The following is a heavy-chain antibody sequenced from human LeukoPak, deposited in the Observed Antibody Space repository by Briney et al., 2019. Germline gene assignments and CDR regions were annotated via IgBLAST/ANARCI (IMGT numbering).Heavy chain of an antibody. Sequence: ASVKVSCKASGYTFTSYYMHWVRQAPGQGLEWMGWISAYNGNTNYAQKLQGRVTMTTDTSTSTAYMELRSLRSDDTAVYYCARGNLYNRNVDVWGKGTTVTVSS. CDR3: ARGNLYNRNVDV. J-gene: IGHJ6*04. V-gene: IGHV1-18*04. D-gene: IGHD1-14*01. CDR1: GYTFTSYY. CDR2: ISAYNGNT.